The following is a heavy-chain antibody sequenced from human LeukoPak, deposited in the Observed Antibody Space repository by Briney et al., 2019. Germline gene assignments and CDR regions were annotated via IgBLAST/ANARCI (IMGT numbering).Heavy chain of an antibody. CDR3: ARGFSGWYNDY. V-gene: IGHV1-2*02. CDR1: GYTFTSYG. CDR2: INPNSGGT. Sequence: GASVKVSCEASGYTFTSYGISWVRQAPGQGLEWMGWINPNSGGTNYAQKFQGRVTMTRDTSISTAYMELSRLRSDDTAVYYCARGFSGWYNDYWGQGTLVTVSS. D-gene: IGHD6-19*01. J-gene: IGHJ4*02.